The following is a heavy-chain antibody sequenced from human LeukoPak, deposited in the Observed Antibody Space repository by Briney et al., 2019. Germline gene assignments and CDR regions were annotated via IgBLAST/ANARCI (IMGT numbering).Heavy chain of an antibody. CDR1: GFTFDDYA. Sequence: GGSLRLSCAASGFTFDDYAMHWVRQAPGKGLEWVSGISWNSGSIGYADSVKGRFTISRDNAKNSLYLQMNSLRAEDTALYYCAKDGGGWLRMGPYFDYWGQGTLVSVSS. CDR3: AKDGGGWLRMGPYFDY. CDR2: ISWNSGSI. J-gene: IGHJ4*02. D-gene: IGHD5-12*01. V-gene: IGHV3-9*01.